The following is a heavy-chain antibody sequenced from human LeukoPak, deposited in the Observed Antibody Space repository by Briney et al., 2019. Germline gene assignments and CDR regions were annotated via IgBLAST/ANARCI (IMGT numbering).Heavy chain of an antibody. CDR2: ISYSGGST. CDR1: GLTFSSYA. V-gene: IGHV3-23*01. Sequence: GGSLRLSCAASGLTFSSYAVNWVRQAPGKGLEWVSTISYSGGSTYYVDSVKGRFTISRDNSENTLYLQLNSLRAEDTAVYYCAKAASGSYLYYFDYWGQGTLVTVSS. D-gene: IGHD1-26*01. J-gene: IGHJ4*02. CDR3: AKAASGSYLYYFDY.